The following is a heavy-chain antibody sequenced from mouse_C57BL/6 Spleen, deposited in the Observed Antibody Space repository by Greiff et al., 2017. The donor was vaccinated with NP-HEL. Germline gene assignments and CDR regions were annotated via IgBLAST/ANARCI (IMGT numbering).Heavy chain of an antibody. J-gene: IGHJ3*01. CDR2: IYPGDGDT. CDR3: ARGDYYGSSYSAWFAY. D-gene: IGHD1-1*01. CDR1: GYAFSSYW. Sequence: QVQLQQSGAELVKPGASVKISCKASGYAFSSYWMNWVKQRPGKGLEWIGQIYPGDGDTNYNGKFKGKATLTADKSSSTAYMQLSSLTSEDSAVYFCARGDYYGSSYSAWFAYWGQGTLVTVSA. V-gene: IGHV1-80*01.